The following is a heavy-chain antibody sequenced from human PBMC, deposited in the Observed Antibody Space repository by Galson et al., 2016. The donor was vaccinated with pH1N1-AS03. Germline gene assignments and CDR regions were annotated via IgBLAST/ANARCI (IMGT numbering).Heavy chain of an antibody. V-gene: IGHV1-18*01. D-gene: IGHD4-17*01. Sequence: SVKVSCKASGYTFSNYAFSWLRQTPGQGLEWMGWISAHSGHASYAQAFQGRVSMTIDASTTTTYMELRSLTTDDTAVYFCARDRPTVTETQLYDYWGQGTLLTVSS. CDR3: ARDRPTVTETQLYDY. CDR2: ISAHSGHA. CDR1: GYTFSNYA. J-gene: IGHJ4*02.